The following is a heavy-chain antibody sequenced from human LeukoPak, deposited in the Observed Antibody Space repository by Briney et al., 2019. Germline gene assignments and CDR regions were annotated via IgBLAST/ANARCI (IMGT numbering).Heavy chain of an antibody. CDR2: INVDGSST. CDR1: GFTFSNYW. Sequence: GGSLRLSCAASGFTFSNYWMQWVRQVPGKGLVWVSRINVDGSSTNYADSVKGRFTISRDNAKNTLYLQMNSLRAEDTAVYYCARTASYSGNYYGYFQHWGQGTLVTVSS. V-gene: IGHV3-74*01. D-gene: IGHD1-26*01. CDR3: ARTASYSGNYYGYFQH. J-gene: IGHJ1*01.